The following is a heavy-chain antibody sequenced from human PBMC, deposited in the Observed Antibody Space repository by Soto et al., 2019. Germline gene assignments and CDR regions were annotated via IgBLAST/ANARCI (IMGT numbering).Heavy chain of an antibody. J-gene: IGHJ4*02. CDR2: ISDYNGNT. CDR3: ARDQETGLVDY. CDR1: GYTFTSYG. V-gene: IGHV1-18*01. Sequence: QVRLVQSGAEVKKPGASVKVSCKASGYTFTSYGITWVRQAPGQGLEWMGWISDYNGNTIYAQKPQGRVTMTTDTSRSTAYMELRSLRCDDTAVYYCARDQETGLVDYSGQGALVTVS. D-gene: IGHD2-8*02.